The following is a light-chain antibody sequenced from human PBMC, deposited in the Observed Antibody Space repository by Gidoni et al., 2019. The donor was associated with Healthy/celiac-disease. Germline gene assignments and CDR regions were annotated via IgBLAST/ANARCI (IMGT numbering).Light chain of an antibody. V-gene: IGKV2D-29*01. Sequence: DMGMTQTPLSLSVTPGQPASITCKSSQSLLHSDGKTHLYWQLQKPGMPPQLLIYEVSHRFSGVPDRFSGSGSGQDFTLKIRRVEAEDVGVYYCMQSIQLPLTFGGGTKVEIK. J-gene: IGKJ4*01. CDR3: MQSIQLPLT. CDR1: QSLLHSDGKTH. CDR2: EVS.